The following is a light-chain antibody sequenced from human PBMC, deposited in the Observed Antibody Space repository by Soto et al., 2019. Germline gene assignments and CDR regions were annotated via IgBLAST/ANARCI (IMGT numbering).Light chain of an antibody. CDR2: VAS. CDR3: QQSFSTPQT. J-gene: IGKJ4*01. Sequence: DIQLTQSQFSLSASVGASVALTGRASQSINIYLSWYQQKPGKAPKLLINVASTLQGGVPSRFSGSGSGTEFTLAISSLQPEDSATYYCQQSFSTPQTFGGGTKVDI. V-gene: IGKV1-39*01. CDR1: QSINIY.